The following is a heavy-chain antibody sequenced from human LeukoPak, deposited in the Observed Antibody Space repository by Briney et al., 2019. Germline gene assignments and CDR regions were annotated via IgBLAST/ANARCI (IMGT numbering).Heavy chain of an antibody. CDR2: IKQDGSEK. CDR1: GFTFSSYW. D-gene: IGHD3-3*01. J-gene: IGHJ4*02. Sequence: GGSLRLSCAASGFTFSSYWMSWVRQAPGKGLEWVANIKQDGSEKYYVDSVKGRFTISRDNAKNSLYLQMNSLRAEDTAVYYCARDVYDTTKLGYYFDYWGQGTLVTLSS. V-gene: IGHV3-7*01. CDR3: ARDVYDTTKLGYYFDY.